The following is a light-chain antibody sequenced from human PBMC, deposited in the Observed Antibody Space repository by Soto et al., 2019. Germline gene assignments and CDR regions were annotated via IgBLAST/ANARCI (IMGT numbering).Light chain of an antibody. Sequence: EIVLTQSPGTLSLSPGERATLSCRASQSVSSSYLAWYQQKPGQAPRLLIYGASSRATGIPDRFSGSGSGTDFTLTISSPEPDDFAVYYCQQYGSTPRTFGQGTKLEIK. CDR2: GAS. CDR1: QSVSSSY. V-gene: IGKV3-20*01. J-gene: IGKJ2*01. CDR3: QQYGSTPRT.